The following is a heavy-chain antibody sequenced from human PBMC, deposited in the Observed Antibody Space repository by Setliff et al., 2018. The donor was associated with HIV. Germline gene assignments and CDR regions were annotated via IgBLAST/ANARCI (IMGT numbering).Heavy chain of an antibody. CDR2: VHTSGSS. J-gene: IGHJ4*02. CDR1: GGSISSYY. D-gene: IGHD3-10*01. Sequence: PSETLSLTCTVSGGSISSYYGSWIRQPPGKGLEWIGYVHTSGSSNYNLSLKSRATISVDTSTNQFSLKLTSLTAADTAVYYCARVRGGTSRGFLDFWGQGTLVTVSS. CDR3: ARVRGGTSRGFLDF. V-gene: IGHV4-4*08.